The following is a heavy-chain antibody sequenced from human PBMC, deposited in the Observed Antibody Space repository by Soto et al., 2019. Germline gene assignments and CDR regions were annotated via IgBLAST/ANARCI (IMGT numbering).Heavy chain of an antibody. CDR1: GFTFSDYY. V-gene: IGHV3-11*01. D-gene: IGHD6-13*01. CDR2: ISSSGSTI. Sequence: GGSLRLSCAASGFTFSDYYMSWIRQAPGKGLEWVSYISSSGSTIYYADSVKGRFTISRDNAKNSLYLQMNSLRAEDTAVYYCAREEVRFFYSSSWGPNNWFDPWGQGTLVTVSS. CDR3: AREEVRFFYSSSWGPNNWFDP. J-gene: IGHJ5*02.